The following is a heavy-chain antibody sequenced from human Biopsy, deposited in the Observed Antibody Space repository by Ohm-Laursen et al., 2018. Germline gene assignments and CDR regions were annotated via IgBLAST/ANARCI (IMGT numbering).Heavy chain of an antibody. J-gene: IGHJ6*02. Sequence: GTLSLTCTVSSGSISGYYWTWIRQAPGKGLDFIGHVYSSGSTNYNPSLKSRATISLDTSRNQVSLRLSSVTAADTAVYYCARGIAVVRSLDVWGQGTTVAVSS. CDR1: SGSISGYY. V-gene: IGHV4-59*08. CDR3: ARGIAVVRSLDV. CDR2: VYSSGST. D-gene: IGHD5-18*01.